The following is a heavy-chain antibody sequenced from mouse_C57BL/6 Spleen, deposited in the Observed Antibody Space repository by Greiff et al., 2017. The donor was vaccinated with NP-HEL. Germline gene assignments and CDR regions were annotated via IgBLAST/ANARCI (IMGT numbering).Heavy chain of an antibody. D-gene: IGHD1-1*01. CDR1: GYTFTDYY. V-gene: IGHV1-76*01. CDR3: ARWITTVEGYAMDY. Sequence: VKLVESGAELVRPGASVKLSCKASGYTFTDYYINWVKQRPGQGLEWIARIYPGSGNTYYNEKFKGKATLTAEKSSSTAYMQLSSLTSEDSAVYFCARWITTVEGYAMDYWGQGTSVTVSS. CDR2: IYPGSGNT. J-gene: IGHJ4*01.